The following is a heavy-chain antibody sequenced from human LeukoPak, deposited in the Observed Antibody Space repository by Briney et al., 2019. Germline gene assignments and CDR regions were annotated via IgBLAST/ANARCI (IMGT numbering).Heavy chain of an antibody. J-gene: IGHJ6*02. CDR3: AREVEQQLVSFYGMDV. CDR1: GFTFSSYS. CDR2: ISSSSSTI. Sequence: GGSLRLSCAASGFTFSSYSMNWVRQAPGKGLEWVSYISSSSSTIYYADSVKGRFTISRDNAKNSLYLQMNSLRAEDTAVYYCAREVEQQLVSFYGMDVWGQGTTVTVSS. D-gene: IGHD6-13*01. V-gene: IGHV3-48*04.